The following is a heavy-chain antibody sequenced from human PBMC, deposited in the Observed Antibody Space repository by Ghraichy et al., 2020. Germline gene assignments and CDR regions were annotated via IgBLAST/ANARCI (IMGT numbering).Heavy chain of an antibody. CDR3: ARQPIVVVPAAIWFGP. CDR2: IYYSGST. V-gene: IGHV4-39*01. D-gene: IGHD2-2*01. J-gene: IGHJ5*02. CDR1: GCSISSSSYY. Sequence: SETLSLTCTVSGCSISSSSYYWGWIRQPPGKGLEWIGSIYYSGSTYYNPSLKSRVTISVDTSKNQFSLKLSSVTAADTAVYYCARQPIVVVPAAIWFGPWGQGTLVTVSS.